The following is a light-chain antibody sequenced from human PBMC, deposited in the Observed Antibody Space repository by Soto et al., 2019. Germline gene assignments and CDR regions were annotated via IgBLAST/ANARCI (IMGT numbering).Light chain of an antibody. CDR3: QQSDSTPWT. CDR1: QSISSY. J-gene: IGKJ1*01. Sequence: DIQMTQSPSSLSASVGDRVTISCRASQSISSYVNWFQQKPGKAPKLLIYAASNLQSGVPSRFSGSGSGTDFTLPISSLQPEDFATYHCQQSDSTPWTFGQGTKVEIK. V-gene: IGKV1-39*01. CDR2: AAS.